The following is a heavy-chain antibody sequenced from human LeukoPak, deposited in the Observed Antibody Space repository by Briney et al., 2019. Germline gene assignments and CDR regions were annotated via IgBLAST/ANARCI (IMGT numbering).Heavy chain of an antibody. V-gene: IGHV3-21*04. CDR3: AKGGSYRSQPYFDY. CDR2: ITSSSSYT. D-gene: IGHD3-16*02. Sequence: PGGTLRLSCAASGFTFSTYNMNWVRQAPGKGLEWVSSITSSSSYTFYADSVKGRFTISRDNAKSSLYLQMNSLRAEDTAVYYCAKGGSYRSQPYFDYWGQGTPVTVSS. J-gene: IGHJ4*02. CDR1: GFTFSTYN.